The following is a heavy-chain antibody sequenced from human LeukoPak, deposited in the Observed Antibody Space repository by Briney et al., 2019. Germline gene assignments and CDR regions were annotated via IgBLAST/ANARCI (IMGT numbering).Heavy chain of an antibody. CDR3: AANLGYCSGGSCFSWFDP. V-gene: IGHV6-1*01. CDR1: GDTVSNKRSA. D-gene: IGHD2-15*01. CDR2: TYYRSKWYN. Sequence: SQTLSLTCAISGDTVSNKRSAWNWIRQSPSRGLEWLGRTYYRSKWYNDYAVSVKSRITINPDTSKNQFSLQLNSVTPEDTAVYFCAANLGYCSGGSCFSWFDPWGQGTLVTVSS. J-gene: IGHJ5*02.